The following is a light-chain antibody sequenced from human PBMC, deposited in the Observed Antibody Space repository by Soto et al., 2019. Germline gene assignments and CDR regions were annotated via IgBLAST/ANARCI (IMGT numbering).Light chain of an antibody. CDR2: KAS. CDR3: QQYNSYPWT. Sequence: DIQMTQSPSTLSASVGDRVTITCRASQTISNLLAWYQQKPGKAPKLLIYKASSLESGVPSRFSGIISGTEFTLTISSLQPDDIATYYCQQYNSYPWTFGQGTKVEIK. CDR1: QTISNL. V-gene: IGKV1-5*03. J-gene: IGKJ1*01.